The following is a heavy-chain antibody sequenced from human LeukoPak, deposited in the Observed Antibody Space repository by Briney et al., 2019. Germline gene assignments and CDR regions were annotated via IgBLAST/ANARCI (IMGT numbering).Heavy chain of an antibody. CDR1: GYTFTGYY. CDR3: ARGVAYYYGSGSFSPMDV. J-gene: IGHJ6*03. Sequence: GASVKVSCKASGYTFTGYYMHWVRQAPGQGLEWMGWINPNSGDTNYAQKFQGRVTMTRDTSISTAYMELSRLRSDDTAVYYCARGVAYYYGSGSFSPMDVWGKGTTVTVSS. CDR2: INPNSGDT. D-gene: IGHD3-10*01. V-gene: IGHV1-2*02.